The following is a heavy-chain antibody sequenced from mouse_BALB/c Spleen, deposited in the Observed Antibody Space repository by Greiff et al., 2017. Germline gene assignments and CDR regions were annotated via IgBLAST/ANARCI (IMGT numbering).Heavy chain of an antibody. CDR3: ATPAYYGNYEFFYYAMDY. D-gene: IGHD2-10*01. Sequence: VQLQQSGPSLVKPSQTLSLTCSVTGDSITSGYWNWIRKFPGNKLEYMGYISYSGSTYYNPSLKSRISITRDTSKNQYYLQLNSVTTEDTATYYCATPAYYGNYEFFYYAMDYWGQGTSVTVSS. CDR1: GDSITSGY. CDR2: ISYSGST. V-gene: IGHV3-8*02. J-gene: IGHJ4*01.